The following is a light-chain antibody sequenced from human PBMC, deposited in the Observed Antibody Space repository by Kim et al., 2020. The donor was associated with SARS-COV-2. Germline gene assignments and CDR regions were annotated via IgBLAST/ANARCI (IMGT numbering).Light chain of an antibody. Sequence: GQAITISVIGTSIAVDGYDYVAWYQQHPGKPPKLMIYDVSSRPSCVSNRFSGSKSGNTASLTISWRPTESEADYYCSSYTGSSTYVFGDGTKFTFL. CDR1: SIAVDGYDY. V-gene: IGLV2-14*03. CDR2: DVS. CDR3: SSYTGSSTYV. J-gene: IGLJ1*01.